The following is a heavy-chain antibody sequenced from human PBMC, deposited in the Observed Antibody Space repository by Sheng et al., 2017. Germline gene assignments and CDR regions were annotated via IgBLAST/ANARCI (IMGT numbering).Heavy chain of an antibody. CDR1: GYSISSGYY. Sequence: QVQLQESGPGLVKPSETLSLTCAVSGYSISSGYYWGWIRQPPGKGLEWIGSIYHSGSTYYNPSLKSRVTISVDTSKNQFSLKLSSVTAADTAVYYCATDLMITFGGGIVPPRFGDAFDIWGQGTMVTV. D-gene: IGHD3-16*02. CDR2: IYHSGST. V-gene: IGHV4-38-2*01. CDR3: ATDLMITFGGGIVPPRFGDAFDI. J-gene: IGHJ3*02.